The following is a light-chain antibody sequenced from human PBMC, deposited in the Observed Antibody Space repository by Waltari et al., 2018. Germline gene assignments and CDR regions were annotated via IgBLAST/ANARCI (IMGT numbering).Light chain of an antibody. Sequence: EIVLTQSPGPLSLSPGERATLSCRASQSVGRTLAWYQQKPGQAPRLLMYGASSRVTGTPDRFSGSGSGTDFSLTISRLEPEDFAVYYCQHYVRLPATFGQGTKVESK. CDR2: GAS. J-gene: IGKJ1*01. CDR1: QSVGRT. CDR3: QHYVRLPAT. V-gene: IGKV3-20*01.